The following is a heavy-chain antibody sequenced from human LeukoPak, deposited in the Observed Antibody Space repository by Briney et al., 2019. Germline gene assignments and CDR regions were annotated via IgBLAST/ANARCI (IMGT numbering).Heavy chain of an antibody. Sequence: SETLSLTCTVSGGSINSSSDYWGWIRQPPGKGLEWIGSIYYSGSTYYNPSLKSRDTISVDTSKNQFSLKLRSVTAADTAVYYCAREEPFRYDILTGYRHPHYYMDVWGKGTTVTVSS. D-gene: IGHD3-9*01. CDR1: GGSINSSSDY. CDR2: IYYSGST. V-gene: IGHV4-39*02. CDR3: AREEPFRYDILTGYRHPHYYMDV. J-gene: IGHJ6*03.